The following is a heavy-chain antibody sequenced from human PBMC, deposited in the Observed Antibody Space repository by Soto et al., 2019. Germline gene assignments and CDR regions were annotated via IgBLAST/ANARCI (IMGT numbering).Heavy chain of an antibody. CDR3: ARDFPDYYGSGNDAFDI. J-gene: IGHJ3*02. V-gene: IGHV3-48*02. Sequence: AGGSLRLSCAASGFTFSSYSMNWVRQAPGKGLEWVSYISSSSSTIYYADSVKGRFTISRDNAKNSLYLQMNSLRDEDTAVYYCARDFPDYYGSGNDAFDIWGQGTMVTVSS. CDR2: ISSSSSTI. D-gene: IGHD3-10*01. CDR1: GFTFSSYS.